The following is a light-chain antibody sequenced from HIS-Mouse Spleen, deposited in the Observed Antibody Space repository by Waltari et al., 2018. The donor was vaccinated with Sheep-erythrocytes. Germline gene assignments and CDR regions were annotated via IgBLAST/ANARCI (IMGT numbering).Light chain of an antibody. CDR2: QHT. V-gene: IGLV3-1*01. J-gene: IGLJ2*01. CDR3: QAWDSSIVV. Sequence: SSELTQPPSVSGSPGQTASLTSPGATLGAKYACWSRQKPGTSPVLVIYQHTKRLSGIPEQFSGSNSGNTATLTISGTQAMDEADYYCQAWDSSIVVFGGGTKLTVL. CDR1: TLGAKY.